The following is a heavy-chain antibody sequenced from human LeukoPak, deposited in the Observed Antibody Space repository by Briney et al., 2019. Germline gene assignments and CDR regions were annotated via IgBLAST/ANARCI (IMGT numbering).Heavy chain of an antibody. Sequence: GSLRLSCAASGFTFSSYAMSWVRQAPGKGLEWVSAISGSGGSTYYADSVKGRFTISRDTSKNTLYLQMNRLRAEDTAVYYCARHHRDTYYYDGSPGYYFDFWGQGTLVTVSS. CDR3: ARHHRDTYYYDGSPGYYFDF. CDR2: ISGSGGST. CDR1: GFTFSSYA. V-gene: IGHV3-23*01. D-gene: IGHD3-22*01. J-gene: IGHJ4*02.